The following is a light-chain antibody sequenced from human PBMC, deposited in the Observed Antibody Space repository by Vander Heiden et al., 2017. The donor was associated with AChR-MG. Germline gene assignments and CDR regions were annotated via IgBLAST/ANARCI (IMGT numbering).Light chain of an antibody. CDR3: SSYTSSSTLV. J-gene: IGLJ3*02. Sequence: QSALTQPASVSGSPGQSITISFTGTSSDIGFYNYVSWYQQHPGTAPKLIIYDVSNRPSGVSNRFSGSKSANAASLTISELQAEDEADYYCSSYTSSSTLVFGGGTKLTVL. CDR1: SSDIGFYNY. CDR2: DVS. V-gene: IGLV2-14*03.